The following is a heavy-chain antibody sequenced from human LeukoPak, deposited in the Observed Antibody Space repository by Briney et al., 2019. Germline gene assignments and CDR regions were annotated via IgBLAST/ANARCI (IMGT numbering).Heavy chain of an antibody. CDR3: AQGRPGYGYGAFDH. J-gene: IGHJ4*02. D-gene: IGHD5-18*01. Sequence: PGGSLRLSCAASGFTFSNYAMSWVRQAPGKGLEWVSVISGSGGSTDFADSVKGRFTSSRDNSKNTLYLQMHSLRVEDTAVYYCAQGRPGYGYGAFDHWGQGTLVTVSS. CDR1: GFTFSNYA. CDR2: ISGSGGST. V-gene: IGHV3-23*01.